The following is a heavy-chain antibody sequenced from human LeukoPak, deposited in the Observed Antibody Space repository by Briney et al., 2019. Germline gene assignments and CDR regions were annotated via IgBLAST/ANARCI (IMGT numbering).Heavy chain of an antibody. J-gene: IGHJ4*02. CDR3: ARVFYDFWSGYPTIYFDY. V-gene: IGHV3-11*01. CDR1: GFTFSDYY. CDR2: ISSSGSTI. Sequence: SGGSLRLSCAASGFTFSDYYMSWIRQAPGKGLEWVSYISSSGSTIYYADSVKGRFTISRDNAKNSLYLQMNSLRAEDTAVYYCARVFYDFWSGYPTIYFDYWGQGTLVTVSS. D-gene: IGHD3-3*01.